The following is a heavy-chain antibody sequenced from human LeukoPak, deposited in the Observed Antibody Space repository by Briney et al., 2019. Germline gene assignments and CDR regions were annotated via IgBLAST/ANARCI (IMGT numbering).Heavy chain of an antibody. CDR1: GYTFTSYY. J-gene: IGHJ5*02. V-gene: IGHV1-46*01. CDR2: INPSGGST. Sequence: ASVKVSCKASGYTFTSYYMHWVRQAPGQGLKWMGIINPSGGSTGYAQKFQGRVTMTRDMSTSTVYMELSSLRSEDTAVYYCAREAVPWWELQREWFDPWGQGTLVTVSS. D-gene: IGHD1-26*01. CDR3: AREAVPWWELQREWFDP.